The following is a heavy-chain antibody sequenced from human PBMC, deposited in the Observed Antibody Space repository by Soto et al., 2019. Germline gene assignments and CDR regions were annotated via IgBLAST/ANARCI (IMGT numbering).Heavy chain of an antibody. D-gene: IGHD3-22*01. CDR1: GFTFSSYA. CDR2: ISYDGSNK. V-gene: IGHV3-30-3*01. CDR3: VRARSTDSRPDY. J-gene: IGHJ4*02. Sequence: GGSLRLSCAASGFTFSSYAMHWVRQAPGKGLEWVAVISYDGSNKYYEDSLKGRFTISRDNAKNSLFLQLDSLRAEDTAVYFCVRARSTDSRPDYWGQGTLVTVSS.